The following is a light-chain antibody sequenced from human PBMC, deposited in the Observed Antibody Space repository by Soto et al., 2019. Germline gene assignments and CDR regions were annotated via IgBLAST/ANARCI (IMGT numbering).Light chain of an antibody. V-gene: IGKV2-28*01. J-gene: IGKJ5*01. CDR2: LGS. CDR1: QSLLHSNGYNY. Sequence: DIVMTQSPLSLPVTPGEPASISCRSSQSLLHSNGYNYLDWYLQKPVQSPQLLIYLGSNRASGVTDRFSGSGSGTDFTLNISRVEADDVGVYYCMQALQTPHFGQGTRLEIK. CDR3: MQALQTPH.